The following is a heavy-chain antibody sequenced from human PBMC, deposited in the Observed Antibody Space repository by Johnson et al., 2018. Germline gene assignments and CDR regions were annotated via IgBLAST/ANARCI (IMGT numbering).Heavy chain of an antibody. CDR3: ARDKLGGNTAMVLDSFDI. Sequence: QVQLVESGGGLVKPGGSLRLSCAASGFTFSDYYMSWIRQAPGKGLEWVSYISSSGSTIYDADSVKGRFIISRDNAKHSLYMKMNLQRAEDTAVCYCARDKLGGNTAMVLDSFDIWGQGTMVTVSS. V-gene: IGHV3-11*04. CDR2: ISSSGSTI. D-gene: IGHD5-18*01. CDR1: GFTFSDYY. J-gene: IGHJ3*02.